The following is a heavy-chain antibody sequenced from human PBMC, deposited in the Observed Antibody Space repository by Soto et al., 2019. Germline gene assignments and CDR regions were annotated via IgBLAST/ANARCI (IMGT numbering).Heavy chain of an antibody. J-gene: IGHJ3*02. D-gene: IGHD3-10*01. V-gene: IGHV3-21*01. CDR1: GFTFSSYS. CDR3: ARDKGPDLYGSGSYDAFDI. CDR2: ISSSSSYI. Sequence: GGSLRLSCAASGFTFSSYSMNWVRQAPGKGLEWVSSISSSSSYIYYADSVKGRFTISRDNAKNSLYLQMNSLRAEDTAVYYCARDKGPDLYGSGSYDAFDIWGQGTMVTVSS.